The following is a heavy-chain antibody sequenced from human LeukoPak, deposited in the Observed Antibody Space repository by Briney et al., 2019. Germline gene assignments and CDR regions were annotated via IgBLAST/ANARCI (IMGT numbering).Heavy chain of an antibody. CDR2: IWYDGSNN. V-gene: IGHV3-33*06. J-gene: IGHJ4*02. CDR3: AKTHDYGDYFDY. D-gene: IGHD4-17*01. Sequence: PGRSLRLSCAASGFTFSSYGMHWVRQAPGKGLEWVAVIWYDGSNNYYADSVKGRFTISRDNSKNTLYLQMNSLRAEDTAVYYCAKTHDYGDYFDYWGQGTLVTVSS. CDR1: GFTFSSYG.